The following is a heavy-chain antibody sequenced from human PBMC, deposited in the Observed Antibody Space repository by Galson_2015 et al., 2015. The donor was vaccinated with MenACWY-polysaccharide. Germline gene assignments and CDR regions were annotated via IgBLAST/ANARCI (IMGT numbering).Heavy chain of an antibody. D-gene: IGHD3-3*01. CDR1: GDSVSRST. V-gene: IGHV4-59*02. Sequence: SETLSLTCTVSGDSVSRSTWTWIRQFPGKALELIGYISYRGVTEYNPSLKSRVTISLDTSKNQFFLKLSSATTADTAVYYCTRSTSFSLDYWGQGALVTVSS. CDR3: TRSTSFSLDY. J-gene: IGHJ4*02. CDR2: ISYRGVT.